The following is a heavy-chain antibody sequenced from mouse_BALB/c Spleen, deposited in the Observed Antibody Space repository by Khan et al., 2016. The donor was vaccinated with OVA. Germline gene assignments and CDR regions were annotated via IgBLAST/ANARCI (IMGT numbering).Heavy chain of an antibody. V-gene: IGHV9-3-1*01. D-gene: IGHD1-2*01. J-gene: IGHJ4*01. CDR2: INTYTGEP. CDR3: AREITTATGAMDY. CDR1: GYTFTNYG. Sequence: QIQLVQSGPELKKPGETVKISCKASGYTFTNYGMNWVKQAPGKGLKWMGWINTYTGEPTYADDFKGRFAFSLETSASTAYLQINNLKNEDTATYCCAREITTATGAMDYWGQGTSVTVSS.